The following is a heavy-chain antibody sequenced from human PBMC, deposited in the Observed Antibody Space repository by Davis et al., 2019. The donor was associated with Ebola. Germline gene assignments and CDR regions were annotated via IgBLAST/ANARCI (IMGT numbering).Heavy chain of an antibody. CDR2: INTNTGNP. Sequence: ASVKVSCKASGYTFTRDAMNWVRQAPGQGLEWMGWINTNTGNPTYAQGFTGRFVFSLDTSASTAYLQISSLRPEDTAVYYCTRVRVVVSCLVCGRWFYPWGQGTLVTVSS. D-gene: IGHD2-15*01. CDR3: TRVRVVVSCLVCGRWFYP. CDR1: GYTFTRDA. J-gene: IGHJ5*02. V-gene: IGHV7-4-1*02.